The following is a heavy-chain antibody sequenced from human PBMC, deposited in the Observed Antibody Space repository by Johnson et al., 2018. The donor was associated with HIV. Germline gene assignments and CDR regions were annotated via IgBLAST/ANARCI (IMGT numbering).Heavy chain of an antibody. J-gene: IGHJ3*02. D-gene: IGHD5-24*01. CDR1: GFSFSGYA. Sequence: QVQLVESGGGVVQPGRSLRLSCVVSGFSFSGYAMHWVRQAPGKGLEWVAVISYDGSNKYYADSVKGRFTISRDNSKNTLYLQMNSLRAEDTAVYYCAREPPVEMATHDAFDIWGQGTMVTVSS. CDR2: ISYDGSNK. CDR3: AREPPVEMATHDAFDI. V-gene: IGHV3-30*04.